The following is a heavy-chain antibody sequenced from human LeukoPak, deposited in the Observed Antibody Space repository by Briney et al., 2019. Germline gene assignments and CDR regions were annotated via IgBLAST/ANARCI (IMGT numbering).Heavy chain of an antibody. CDR3: ARVLPHDLHFDY. V-gene: IGHV3-30-3*01. CDR1: GFTFSSYW. CDR2: MSYDGSNK. J-gene: IGHJ4*02. Sequence: PGGSLRLSCAASGFTFSSYWMSWVRQAPGKGLEWVAVMSYDGSNKYYADSVKGRFTISRDNSKNTLYLQMNSLRAEDTAVYYCARVLPHDLHFDYWGQGTLVTVSS. D-gene: IGHD5-18*01.